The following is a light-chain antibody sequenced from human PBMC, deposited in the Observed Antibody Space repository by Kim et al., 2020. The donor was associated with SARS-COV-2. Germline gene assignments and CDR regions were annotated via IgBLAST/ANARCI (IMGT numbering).Light chain of an antibody. CDR3: CSYAGSNSAV. CDR2: DVS. V-gene: IGLV2-11*01. J-gene: IGLJ2*01. CDR1: SSDVGGYDY. Sequence: GQSFTISCTGTSSDVGGYDYVSWYQQHPGKAPKLMIYDVSRRPSGVSDRFSGSKSGNTASLTISGLQADDEADYYCCSYAGSNSAVFGGGTQLTVL.